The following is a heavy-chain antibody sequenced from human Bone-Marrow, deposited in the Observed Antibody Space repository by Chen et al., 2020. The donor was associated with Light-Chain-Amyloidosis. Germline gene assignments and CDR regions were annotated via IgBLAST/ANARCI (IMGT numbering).Heavy chain of an antibody. CDR2: INHSGST. CDR3: ARGTHYDFWSGYYYYYMDV. D-gene: IGHD3-3*01. CDR1: GGSFSGYY. V-gene: IGHV4-34*01. Sequence: QVQLQQWGAGLLKPSETLSLTCAVSGGSFSGYYWSWIRQPPGKGLEWIGEINHSGSTNYNPSLKSRVTISVDTSKNQFSLKLSSVTAADTAVYYCARGTHYDFWSGYYYYYMDVWGKGTTVTVSS. J-gene: IGHJ6*03.